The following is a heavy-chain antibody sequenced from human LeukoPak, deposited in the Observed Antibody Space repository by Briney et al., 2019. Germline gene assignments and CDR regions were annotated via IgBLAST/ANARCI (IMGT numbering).Heavy chain of an antibody. CDR1: GFTFSSHW. CDR2: IKQGGSEI. J-gene: IGHJ4*02. Sequence: PGGSLRLSCAASGFTFSSHWMNWVRQAPGKGLEWVANIKQGGSEIYYLAFVKGRFTISRDDAKNSLYWQMNSLRDEDTAVYYCARGRGDYWGQGTLVTVSS. V-gene: IGHV3-7*01. CDR3: ARGRGDY.